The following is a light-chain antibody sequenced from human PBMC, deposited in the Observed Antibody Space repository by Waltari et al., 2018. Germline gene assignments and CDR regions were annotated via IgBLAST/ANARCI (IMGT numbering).Light chain of an antibody. CDR2: GAS. J-gene: IGKJ1*01. CDR1: QSVGSN. V-gene: IGKV3-15*01. Sequence: ETVMTQSPATLSVSPGERVSLSCRASQSVGSNLAWYKQRPGQAPRLLIYGASTRATGIPARFSGSGSGTEFILTISSLQSEDFAVYYCQQFTYWPPGTFGQGTKVEIK. CDR3: QQFTYWPPGT.